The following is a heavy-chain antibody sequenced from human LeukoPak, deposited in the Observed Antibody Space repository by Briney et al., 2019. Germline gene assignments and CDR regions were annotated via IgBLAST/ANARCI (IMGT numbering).Heavy chain of an antibody. Sequence: SQTLSLTCTVSGGSISSYYWSWIRQPPGKGLEWIGYIYYSGSTNYNPSLKSRVTISVDTSKNQFSLKLSSVTAADTAVYYCARYPIDYYGSGSYYRVFDPWGQGTLVTVSS. CDR3: ARYPIDYYGSGSYYRVFDP. CDR1: GGSISSYY. V-gene: IGHV4-59*12. D-gene: IGHD3-10*01. CDR2: IYYSGST. J-gene: IGHJ5*02.